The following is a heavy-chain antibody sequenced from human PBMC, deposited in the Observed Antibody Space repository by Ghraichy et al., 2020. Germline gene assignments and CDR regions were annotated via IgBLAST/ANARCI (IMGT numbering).Heavy chain of an antibody. CDR3: ARDRTPDILVEQFP. Sequence: ASVKVSCKASGYTFTGYYMHWVRQAPGQGLEWMGWINPNSGGTNYAQKFQGRVTMTRDTSISTAYMELSRLRSDDTAVYYCARDRTPDILVEQFPWGQGTLVTVSS. D-gene: IGHD6-19*01. V-gene: IGHV1-2*02. CDR2: INPNSGGT. CDR1: GYTFTGYY. J-gene: IGHJ4*02.